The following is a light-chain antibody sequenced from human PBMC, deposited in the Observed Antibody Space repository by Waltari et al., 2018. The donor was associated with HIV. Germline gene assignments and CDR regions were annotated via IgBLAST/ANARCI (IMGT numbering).Light chain of an antibody. J-gene: IGLJ1*01. CDR2: EVN. V-gene: IGLV2-23*02. Sequence: QSALTQQASVSGSLGQSITISCTGTRPDIGTYNLVSWYQQYPAKTPKPLIFEVNRRPSGIASRFSGSKADNSASLTISGLQSEDEADYFCCSYAGTTDFFVFGSGTQLAVL. CDR1: RPDIGTYNL. CDR3: CSYAGTTDFFV.